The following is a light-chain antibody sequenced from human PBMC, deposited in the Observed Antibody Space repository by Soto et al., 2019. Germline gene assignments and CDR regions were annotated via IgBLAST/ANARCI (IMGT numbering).Light chain of an antibody. Sequence: EIVLTQSPVTLSLSPGERATLSCRASQSVSSSYLAWYQQKPGQAPRLLIYGASSRATGIPDRFSGSGSGTDFTLTISRLEPEDFAVYYCQQYGSSLFLTFGGGTKVDIK. CDR3: QQYGSSLFLT. CDR2: GAS. CDR1: QSVSSSY. V-gene: IGKV3-20*01. J-gene: IGKJ4*01.